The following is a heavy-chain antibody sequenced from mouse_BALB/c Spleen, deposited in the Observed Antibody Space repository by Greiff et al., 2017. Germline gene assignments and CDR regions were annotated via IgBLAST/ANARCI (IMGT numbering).Heavy chain of an antibody. CDR3: AKEGNYGNYPFAY. CDR2: ISTYYGDA. V-gene: IGHV1S137*01. Sequence: QVQLKESGAELVRPGVSVKISCKGSGYTFTDYAMHWVKQSHAKSLEWIGVISTYYGDASYNQKFKGKATMTVDKSSSTAYMELARLTSEDSAIYYCAKEGNYGNYPFAYWGQGTLVTVSA. CDR1: GYTFTDYA. D-gene: IGHD2-1*01. J-gene: IGHJ3*01.